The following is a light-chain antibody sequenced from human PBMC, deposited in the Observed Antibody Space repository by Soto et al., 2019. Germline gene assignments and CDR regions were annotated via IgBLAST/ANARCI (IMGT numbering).Light chain of an antibody. J-gene: IGKJ1*01. CDR1: QSISTW. Sequence: DIQMTQSPSTLSASAGDRVTITCRASQSISTWLAWYQQKPGKAPKLLIYGAPSLASGVPSRFSGSGSGTEFTLTISSLQPDDFATYYCQQHNGYSERMFGQGTKVDIK. V-gene: IGKV1-5*01. CDR3: QQHNGYSERM. CDR2: GAP.